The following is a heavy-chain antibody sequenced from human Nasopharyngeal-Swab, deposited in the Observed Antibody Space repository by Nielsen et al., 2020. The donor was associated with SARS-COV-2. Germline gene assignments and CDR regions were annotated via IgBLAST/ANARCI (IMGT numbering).Heavy chain of an antibody. D-gene: IGHD3-22*01. J-gene: IGHJ5*02. CDR3: ARDLDSSGYYAWFDP. CDR2: INPSGGST. Sequence: ASVKVSCKASGYTFTSYYMHWVRQAPGQGLEWMGIINPSGGSTSYAQKFQGRVTMTRDTSTSTVYMELSSLRSEDTAVDYCARDLDSSGYYAWFDPWGQGTLVTVSS. CDR1: GYTFTSYY. V-gene: IGHV1-46*01.